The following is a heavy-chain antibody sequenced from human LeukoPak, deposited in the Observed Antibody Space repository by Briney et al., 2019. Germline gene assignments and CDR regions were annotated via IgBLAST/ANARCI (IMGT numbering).Heavy chain of an antibody. D-gene: IGHD1-26*01. Sequence: SETLSLTCAVYGGSFSGYYWSWIRQPPGKGLEWIGEINHSGSTNYNPSLKSRVTISVDTSKNQFSLKLSSVTAADTAVYYCASFVGNNWFDPWGQGTLVAVSS. J-gene: IGHJ5*02. CDR1: GGSFSGYY. V-gene: IGHV4-34*01. CDR2: INHSGST. CDR3: ASFVGNNWFDP.